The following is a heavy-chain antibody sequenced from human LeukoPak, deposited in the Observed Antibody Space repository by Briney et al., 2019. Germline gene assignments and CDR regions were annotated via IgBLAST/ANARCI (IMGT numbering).Heavy chain of an antibody. J-gene: IGHJ3*02. D-gene: IGHD3-3*01. V-gene: IGHV4-30-2*02. Sequence: SETLSLTCTVSGGSISSGGYYWSWIRQPPGKGLEWIGYIYHSGSTYYNPSLKSRVTISVDRSKNQFSLKLSSVTAADTAVYYCARFLPLNYDFWRLGPDAFDIWGQGTMVTVSS. CDR1: GGSISSGGYY. CDR2: IYHSGST. CDR3: ARFLPLNYDFWRLGPDAFDI.